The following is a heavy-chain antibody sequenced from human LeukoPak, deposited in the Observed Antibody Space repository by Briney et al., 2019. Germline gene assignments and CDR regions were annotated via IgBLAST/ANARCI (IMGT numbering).Heavy chain of an antibody. D-gene: IGHD3-16*01. J-gene: IGHJ4*02. CDR3: AGKRITVATSRSDY. V-gene: IGHV4-30-4*08. Sequence: PSETLSLTCTVSGDSINSDVYYWNWIRQSPGKGLEWIGFIYYSGTTHYNPSLKRRVTISADTSRNQFSLKLTSVTAADTAVYFCAGKRITVATSRSDYWGQGTLVTVSP. CDR2: IYYSGTT. CDR1: GDSINSDVYY.